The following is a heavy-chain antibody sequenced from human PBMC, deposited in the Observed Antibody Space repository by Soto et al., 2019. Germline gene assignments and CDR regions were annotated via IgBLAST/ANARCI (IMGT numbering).Heavy chain of an antibody. CDR1: GYTFTSYG. V-gene: IGHV1-18*01. J-gene: IGHJ4*02. D-gene: IGHD5-18*01. CDR3: AREKNVDTAMVTTFDY. Sequence: QVQLVQSGAEVKKPGASVKVSCKASGYTFTSYGISCVRQAPGQGLELMGWISAYNGNTNYAQKLQGRVTMTTDTSTSTAYMELRSLRSDDTAVYYCAREKNVDTAMVTTFDYWGQGTLVTVSS. CDR2: ISAYNGNT.